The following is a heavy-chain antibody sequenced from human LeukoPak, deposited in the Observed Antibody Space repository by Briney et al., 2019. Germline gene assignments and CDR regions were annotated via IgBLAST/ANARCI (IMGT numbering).Heavy chain of an antibody. V-gene: IGHV3-74*01. Sequence: GGSLRLSCAASGFTFSSYWMHWVRQAPGKGMVWVSRINTDGSSTSYADSVKGRFTISRDNAKNTLYLQMNSLRAEDTAVYYCARGITMIVVAHDYWGQGTLVTVSS. CDR1: GFTFSSYW. J-gene: IGHJ4*02. D-gene: IGHD3-22*01. CDR2: INTDGSST. CDR3: ARGITMIVVAHDY.